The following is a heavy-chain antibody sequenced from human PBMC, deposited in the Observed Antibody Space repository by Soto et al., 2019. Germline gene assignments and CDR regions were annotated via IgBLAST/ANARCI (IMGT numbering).Heavy chain of an antibody. V-gene: IGHV1-3*01. CDR2: INAGNGNT. Sequence: ASVKVSCKASGYTFTSYAMHWVGQAPGQRLEWMGWINAGNGNTKYSQKFQGRVTITRDTSASTAYMELSSLRSEDTAVYYCAFKRYSSSWYVGYYYYGMDVWGQGTTVTVSS. CDR1: GYTFTSYA. J-gene: IGHJ6*02. D-gene: IGHD6-13*01. CDR3: AFKRYSSSWYVGYYYYGMDV.